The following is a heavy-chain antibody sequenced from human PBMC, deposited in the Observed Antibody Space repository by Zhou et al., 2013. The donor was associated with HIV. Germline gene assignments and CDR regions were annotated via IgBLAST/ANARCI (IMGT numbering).Heavy chain of an antibody. CDR1: GGTFNNHL. Sequence: QVQLVQSGAEVKKPGSSVKVSCKGSGGTFNNHLISWVRQAPGQGLEWMGGIIPLFDTASYAQTLQGRITVTTDESTSTVYMELSSLRSEDTAVYYCSIRGLRGYNNTDVWGQGTTVTVSS. CDR3: SIRGLRGYNNTDV. J-gene: IGHJ6*02. D-gene: IGHD3-10*01. V-gene: IGHV1-69*05. CDR2: IIPLFDTA.